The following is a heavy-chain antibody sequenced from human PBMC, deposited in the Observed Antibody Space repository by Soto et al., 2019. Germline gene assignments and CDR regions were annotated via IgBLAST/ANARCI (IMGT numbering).Heavy chain of an antibody. J-gene: IGHJ3*02. Sequence: EVQLVESGGGLVQPGESLRLSCAASGFSFYNDWMNWVRQAPGKGPEWVANIKPDGSDKNYVDSVKGRFTISRDNAKNSLFLQMNSLRAEDTAVYYCARGSSNAFEIWGQGTMVTVSS. CDR1: GFSFYNDW. CDR2: IKPDGSDK. V-gene: IGHV3-7*02. CDR3: ARGSSNAFEI.